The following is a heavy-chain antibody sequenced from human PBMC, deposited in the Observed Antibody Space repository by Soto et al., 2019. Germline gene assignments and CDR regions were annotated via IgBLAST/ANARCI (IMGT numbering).Heavy chain of an antibody. CDR1: GYTFTSYD. Sequence: GASVKVSCKASGYTFTSYDINWVRQATGQGLEWMGWMNPNSGNTGYAQKFQGRVTMTRNTSISTAYMELSSLRSEDTAVYYCARGPVVVASSLYYFDYCGEVTLVTVS. CDR2: MNPNSGNT. V-gene: IGHV1-8*01. CDR3: ARGPVVVASSLYYFDY. D-gene: IGHD2-15*01. J-gene: IGHJ4*02.